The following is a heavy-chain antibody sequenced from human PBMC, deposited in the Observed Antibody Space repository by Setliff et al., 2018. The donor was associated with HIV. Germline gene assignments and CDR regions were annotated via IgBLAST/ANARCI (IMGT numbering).Heavy chain of an antibody. D-gene: IGHD6-19*01. Sequence: WASVKVSCKASGGTFSSYAISWVRQAPGQGLEWMGGIIPIFGTTNYAQKFQGRVTITADEWTSTAYMELSSLRSEDTAVYYCARDPSIAVAGAAVWGQGTTVTV. J-gene: IGHJ6*02. CDR3: ARDPSIAVAGAAV. CDR1: GGTFSSYA. V-gene: IGHV1-69*13. CDR2: IIPIFGTT.